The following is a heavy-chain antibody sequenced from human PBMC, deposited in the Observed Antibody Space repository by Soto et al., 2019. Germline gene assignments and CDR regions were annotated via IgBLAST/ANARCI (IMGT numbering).Heavy chain of an antibody. CDR1: GFTFSSYA. V-gene: IGHV3-23*01. Sequence: GGSLRLSCAASGFTFSSYAMSWVRQAPGKGLEWVSAISGSGGSTYYADSVKGRFTISRDNSKNTLYLQMNSLRAEDTYVYCWAKPRYFAFWGGYYDIWGQGTMVTVSS. J-gene: IGHJ4*02. CDR2: ISGSGGST. D-gene: IGHD3-3*01. CDR3: AKPRYFAFWGGYYDI.